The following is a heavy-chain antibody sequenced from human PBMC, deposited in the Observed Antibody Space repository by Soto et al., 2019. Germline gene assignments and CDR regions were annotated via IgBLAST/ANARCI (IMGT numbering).Heavy chain of an antibody. CDR2: IWPDESNK. CDR3: ARDREMAALDY. CDR1: GFTFSIYG. J-gene: IGHJ4*02. V-gene: IGHV3-33*01. Sequence: QVQLVESGGGVVLPGRSLRLSCAASGFTFSIYGMHWVRQAPGKGLEWVAVIWPDESNKYYADSVKGRFTISRDTSKNTLYLQMNSLRVEDTAVYYCARDREMAALDYWGQGTLVTASA. D-gene: IGHD6-19*01.